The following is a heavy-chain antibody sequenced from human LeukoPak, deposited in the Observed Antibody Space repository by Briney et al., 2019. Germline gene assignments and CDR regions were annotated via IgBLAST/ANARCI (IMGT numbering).Heavy chain of an antibody. D-gene: IGHD6-13*01. Sequence: SVKVSCKASGGTFSSYAISWVRQAPGQGLEWMGGIIPIFGTANYAQKFQGRVTITADESTSTAYMELSSLRSEDTAVYYCASPSIGTLQKYSSSWYYFDYWGQGTPVTVSS. CDR1: GGTFSSYA. CDR3: ASPSIGTLQKYSSSWYYFDY. CDR2: IIPIFGTA. V-gene: IGHV1-69*13. J-gene: IGHJ4*02.